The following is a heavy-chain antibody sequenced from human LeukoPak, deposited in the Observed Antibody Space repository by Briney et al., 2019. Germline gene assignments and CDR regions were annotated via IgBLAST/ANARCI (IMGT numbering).Heavy chain of an antibody. CDR1: GFSFSKYW. CDR3: ARDFDMGITPGDDFDF. V-gene: IGHV3-74*01. CDR2: IKEDGTYT. Sequence: PGGSLRLSCAASGFSFSKYWMHWVRQTPGEGLVWVARIKEDGTYTSYADSVKGRFTISRDNARNTVFLQMNSLRAGDTAVYYCARDFDMGITPGDDFDFWGQGTLVTVSS. D-gene: IGHD3-9*01. J-gene: IGHJ4*02.